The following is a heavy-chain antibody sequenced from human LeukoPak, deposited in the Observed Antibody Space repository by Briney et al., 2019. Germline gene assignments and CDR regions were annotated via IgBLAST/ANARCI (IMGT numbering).Heavy chain of an antibody. Sequence: SETLSLTCTVSGGSISSYYWSWIRQPPGKGLEWIGYIYYSGSTNYNPSLKSRVTIPVDTSKNQFSLKLSSVTAADTAVYYCARLRPPYSSSWYYFDYWGQGTLVTVSS. CDR1: GGSISSYY. CDR2: IYYSGST. D-gene: IGHD6-13*01. J-gene: IGHJ4*02. V-gene: IGHV4-59*01. CDR3: ARLRPPYSSSWYYFDY.